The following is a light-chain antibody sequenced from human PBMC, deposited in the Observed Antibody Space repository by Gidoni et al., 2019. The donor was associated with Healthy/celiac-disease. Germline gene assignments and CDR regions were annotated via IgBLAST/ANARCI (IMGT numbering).Light chain of an antibody. CDR3: QQSYSTPWT. Sequence: DIQMTQSPSSLSASVGDRVTITCRASQSISSYLNLYQQKPGKAPKLLIYAASSLQGGVQSRFSGSCSGTDFTLTISSLQPEDFASYYCQQSYSTPWTFGQGTKVEIK. CDR2: AAS. V-gene: IGKV1-39*01. J-gene: IGKJ1*01. CDR1: QSISSY.